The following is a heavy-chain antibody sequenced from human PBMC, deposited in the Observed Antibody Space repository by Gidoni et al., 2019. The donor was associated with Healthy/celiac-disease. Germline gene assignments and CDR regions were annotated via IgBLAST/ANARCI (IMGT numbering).Heavy chain of an antibody. CDR3: AKDLSRGYSYGRLDY. CDR2: ISYDGSNK. Sequence: GVVQPGRSLRLSCAASGFTFSSYGMPWVRQAPGKGLEWVAVISYDGSNKYYADSVKGRFTISRDNSKNTLYLQMNSLRAEDTAVYYCAKDLSRGYSYGRLDYWGQGTLVTVSS. J-gene: IGHJ4*02. V-gene: IGHV3-30*18. D-gene: IGHD5-18*01. CDR1: GFTFSSYG.